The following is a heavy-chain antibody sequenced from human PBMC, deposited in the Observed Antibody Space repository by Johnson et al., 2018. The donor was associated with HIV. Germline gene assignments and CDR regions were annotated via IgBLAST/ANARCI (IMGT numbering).Heavy chain of an antibody. Sequence: QVQLVESGGGLVKPGGSLRLSCAASGFTFSDFYMSWIRQAPGKGLEWVSYISSSSSTIYYADSVKGRLSISRDNGKNSLYLQMNSLRPEDTALYYCAKDSSYGTGWLSAFDIWGHGTMVTVSS. J-gene: IGHJ3*02. CDR2: ISSSSSTI. CDR3: AKDSSYGTGWLSAFDI. CDR1: GFTFSDFY. V-gene: IGHV3-11*01. D-gene: IGHD6-19*01.